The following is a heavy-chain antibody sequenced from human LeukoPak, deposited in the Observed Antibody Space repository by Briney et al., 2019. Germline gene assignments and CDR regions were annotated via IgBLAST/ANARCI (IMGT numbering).Heavy chain of an antibody. V-gene: IGHV1-69*04. D-gene: IGHD6-13*01. CDR3: ARKMIAAAGTGEDY. CDR2: IIPILGIA. Sequence: GASVKVSCKASGGTFSSYAISWVRQAPGQGLEWMGRIIPILGIANYAQKFQGRVTITADKSTSTAYMELSSLRSEGTAVYYCARKMIAAAGTGEDYWGQGTLVTVSS. J-gene: IGHJ4*02. CDR1: GGTFSSYA.